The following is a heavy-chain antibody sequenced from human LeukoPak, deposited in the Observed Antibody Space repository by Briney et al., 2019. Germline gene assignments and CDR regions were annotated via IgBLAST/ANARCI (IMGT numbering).Heavy chain of an antibody. CDR1: GYTFTGYY. J-gene: IGHJ4*02. CDR2: INPNTGVT. D-gene: IGHD1-26*01. CDR3: ARDLLVGPTNAY. Sequence: GASVKVSCKASGYTFTGYYIHWVRQAPGEGLEWMGWINPNTGVTHSAQKIQDRVTMTRDTSISTAYMELRRLRSDDTAVYYCARDLLVGPTNAYWGQGTLVTVPS. V-gene: IGHV1-2*02.